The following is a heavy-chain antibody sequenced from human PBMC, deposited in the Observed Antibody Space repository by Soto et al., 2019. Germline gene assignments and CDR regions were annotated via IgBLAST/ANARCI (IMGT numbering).Heavy chain of an antibody. CDR3: ARKDSSGWQSADY. CDR1: GGTFSSYA. CDR2: IIPIFGTA. V-gene: IGHV1-69*13. Sequence: SVKVSCKASGGTFSSYAISWVRQAPGQGPEWMGGIIPIFGTANYAQKFQGRVTITADESTSTAYMELSSLRSEDTAVYYCARKDSSGWQSADYWGQGTLVTVSS. D-gene: IGHD6-19*01. J-gene: IGHJ4*02.